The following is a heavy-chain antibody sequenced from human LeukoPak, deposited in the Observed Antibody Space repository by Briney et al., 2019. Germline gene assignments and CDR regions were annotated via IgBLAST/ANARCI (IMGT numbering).Heavy chain of an antibody. J-gene: IGHJ1*01. CDR3: ARGVYIAGAQCGY. CDR2: IYYSGTT. CDR1: GGSISRYY. Sequence: SETLSLTCTVPGGSISRYYWSWLRQPPGKGLEGSGNIYYSGTTNYNPSLEWRDTISGDTSKNHFSQKQRSVPGADTAVFHCARGVYIAGAQCGYWDWGTLVTVSS. V-gene: IGHV4-59*01. D-gene: IGHD6-13*01.